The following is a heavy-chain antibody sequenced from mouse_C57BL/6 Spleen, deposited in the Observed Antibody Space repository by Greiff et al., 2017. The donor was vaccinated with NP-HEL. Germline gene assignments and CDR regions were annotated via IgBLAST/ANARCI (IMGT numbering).Heavy chain of an antibody. Sequence: VQLQESGAELVKPGASVKISCKASGYAFSSYWMNWVKQRPGKGLEWIGQIYPGDGDTNYNGKFKGKATLTADKSSSTAYMQLSSLPSEDSAVYFCARELLTWFAYWGQGTLVTVSA. CDR3: ARELLTWFAY. V-gene: IGHV1-80*01. CDR1: GYAFSSYW. CDR2: IYPGDGDT. J-gene: IGHJ3*01. D-gene: IGHD1-1*01.